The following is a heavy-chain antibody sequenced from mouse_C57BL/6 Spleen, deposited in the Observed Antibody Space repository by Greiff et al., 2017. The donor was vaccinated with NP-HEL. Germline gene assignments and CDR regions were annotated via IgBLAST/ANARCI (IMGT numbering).Heavy chain of an antibody. J-gene: IGHJ1*03. CDR2: IRLKSDNYAT. CDR3: TAIYDGYYGWYFDV. D-gene: IGHD2-3*01. Sequence: EVKLMESGGGLVQPGGSMKLSCVASGFTFSNYWMNWVRQSLEKGLEWVAQIRLKSDNYATHYAESVKGRFTISRDDSKSSVYLQMNNLRAEDTGIYYCTAIYDGYYGWYFDVWGTGTTVTVSS. V-gene: IGHV6-3*01. CDR1: GFTFSNYW.